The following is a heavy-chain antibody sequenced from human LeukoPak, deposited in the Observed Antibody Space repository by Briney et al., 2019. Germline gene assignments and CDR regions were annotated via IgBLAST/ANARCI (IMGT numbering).Heavy chain of an antibody. D-gene: IGHD1-7*01. V-gene: IGHV3-7*01. CDR1: GFTFSTSW. CDR2: IKQDGSEK. J-gene: IGHJ6*03. Sequence: PGGSLILSCAASGFTFSTSWMIWVRQAPGKGLEWVANIKQDGSEKYYVDSVKGRFTISRDNAKNSLYLQMNSLRAEDTAVYYCARDWTGTTRYYYYYMDVWGKGTTVTVSS. CDR3: ARDWTGTTRYYYYYMDV.